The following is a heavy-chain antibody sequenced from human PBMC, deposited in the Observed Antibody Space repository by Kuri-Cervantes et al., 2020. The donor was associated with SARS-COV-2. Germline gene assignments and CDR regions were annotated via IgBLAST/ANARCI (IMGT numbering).Heavy chain of an antibody. V-gene: IGHV3-23*01. CDR3: AKESSAYAHGYYYMDV. J-gene: IGHJ6*03. CDR2: ISGSGGST. CDR1: GFTFSSYA. Sequence: ESLKISCAASGFTFSSYAMSWVRQAPGKGLEWVSAISGSGGSTYYADSVKGRFTISRDNSKNTLYLQMNSLRAEDTAVYYCAKESSAYAHGYYYMDVWGKGTTVTVSS. D-gene: IGHD5-12*01.